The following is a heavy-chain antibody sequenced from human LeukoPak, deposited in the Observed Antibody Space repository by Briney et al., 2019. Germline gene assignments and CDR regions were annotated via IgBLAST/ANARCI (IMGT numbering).Heavy chain of an antibody. CDR3: ARGGSVYYYDSSGSTDAFDI. V-gene: IGHV3-33*01. CDR2: IWYDGSNK. CDR1: GFTFSSYG. Sequence: GGSLRLSCAASGFTFSSYGMPWVRQAPGKGLEWVAVIWYDGSNKYYADSVKGRFTISRDNSKNTLYLQMNSLRAEDTAVYYCARGGSVYYYDSSGSTDAFDIWGQGTMVTVSS. D-gene: IGHD3-22*01. J-gene: IGHJ3*02.